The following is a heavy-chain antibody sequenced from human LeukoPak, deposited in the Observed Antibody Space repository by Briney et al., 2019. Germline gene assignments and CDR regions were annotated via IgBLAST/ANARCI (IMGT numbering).Heavy chain of an antibody. J-gene: IGHJ3*02. Sequence: ETLSLTCTVSGYSISSGYYWGWIRQPPGKGLEWIGSIYHSGSTYYNPSLKSRVTISVDASKNQFSLKLSSVTAADTAVYYCASNLGRGSGSYYNGDAFDIWGQGTMVTVSS. CDR2: IYHSGST. D-gene: IGHD3-10*01. CDR1: GYSISSGYY. CDR3: ASNLGRGSGSYYNGDAFDI. V-gene: IGHV4-38-2*02.